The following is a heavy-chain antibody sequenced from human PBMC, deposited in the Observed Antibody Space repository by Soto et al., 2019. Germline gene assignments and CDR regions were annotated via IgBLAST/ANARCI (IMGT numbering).Heavy chain of an antibody. CDR3: VRALHGQYHYFGY. V-gene: IGHV3-30*09. CDR1: GFTFSNFA. J-gene: IGHJ4*01. Sequence: PGGSLRLSCAASGFTFSNFAMHWVRQAPGKGLEWVAFISNDGVNEYYADSVKGRFAISRDNAKNTLYLQMNSLRADDTAVYYCVRALHGQYHYFGYWGQGTLVTLSS. CDR2: ISNDGVNE. D-gene: IGHD2-15*01.